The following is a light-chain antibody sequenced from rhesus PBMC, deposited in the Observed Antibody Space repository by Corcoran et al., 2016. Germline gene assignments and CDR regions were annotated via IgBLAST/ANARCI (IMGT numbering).Light chain of an antibody. Sequence: EIVMTQSPATLSLSPGERATLSCRASQSVSSYVAWYQPKPEQAPRLLIYGESSRATGLPERFSGSGVGTDVTLIISSLEPEDFASYYCQQGYNTLTFGGGTKVEIK. V-gene: IGKV3S9*01. CDR3: QQGYNTLT. CDR2: GES. J-gene: IGKJ4*01. CDR1: QSVSSY.